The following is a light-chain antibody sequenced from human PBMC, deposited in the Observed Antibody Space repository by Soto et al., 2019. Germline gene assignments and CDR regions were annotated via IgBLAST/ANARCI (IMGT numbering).Light chain of an antibody. CDR3: QQYNSYSWT. CDR1: QVISSY. V-gene: IGKV1-9*01. Sequence: DIQLTQSPSFLSASVVDRVTITCRASQVISSYLACDHRKPGKAPNLLIYDASTLQSGVPSRFSGSGSGTEFTITISSLQPDDFATYHCQQYNSYSWTFGQGTKVDI. CDR2: DAS. J-gene: IGKJ1*01.